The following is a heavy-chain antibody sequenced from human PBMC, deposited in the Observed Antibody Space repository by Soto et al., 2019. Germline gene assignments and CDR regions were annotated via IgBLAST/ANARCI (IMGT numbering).Heavy chain of an antibody. CDR2: ISGGGTYL. J-gene: IGHJ6*02. D-gene: IGHD2-2*01. V-gene: IGHV3-21*02. CDR1: GFTFSPYS. CDR3: ARDRTTVINYFFYGMDV. Sequence: EVQLVESGGGLVRPGGSLRLSCAASGFTFSPYSMNWVRQAPGKGLEWVSSISGGGTYLYYADSVKGRFTISRDNAKNSLYLQMDSLRAEDTAVYYCARDRTTVINYFFYGMDVWGQGTTVTVSS.